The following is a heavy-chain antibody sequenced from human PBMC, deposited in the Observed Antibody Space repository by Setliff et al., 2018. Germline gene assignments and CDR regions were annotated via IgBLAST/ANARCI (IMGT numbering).Heavy chain of an antibody. D-gene: IGHD2-8*02. CDR2: INHSGST. CDR1: GDSIDTDIW. Sequence: PSETLSLTCTVSGDSIDTDIWWSWVRQSPGKGLEWIGEINHSGSTNYNPSLKSRVTISVDTSKNQFSLKLSSVTAADTALYYCTVYNTGSSKDHYWGQGTPVTVSS. J-gene: IGHJ4*02. CDR3: TVYNTGSSKDHY. V-gene: IGHV4-4*02.